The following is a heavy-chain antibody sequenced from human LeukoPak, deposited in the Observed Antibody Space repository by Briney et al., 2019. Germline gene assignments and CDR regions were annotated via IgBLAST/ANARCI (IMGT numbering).Heavy chain of an antibody. CDR2: IHSGGST. J-gene: IGHJ3*02. D-gene: IGHD6-19*01. CDR1: GFSVSSHY. V-gene: IGHV3-66*02. Sequence: PGGSLRLSCAASGFSVSSHYMSWVRQAPGKGLEWVSVIHSGGSTYHADSVKGRFTISRDSSKNTVYLQRNSMRVEDTAVYYCASLAGDIWGQGTMVTVSS. CDR3: ASLAGDI.